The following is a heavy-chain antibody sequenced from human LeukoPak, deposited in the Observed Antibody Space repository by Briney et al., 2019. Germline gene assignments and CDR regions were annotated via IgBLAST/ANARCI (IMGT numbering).Heavy chain of an antibody. Sequence: GESLKISCKGSGYSFTSYWIGWVRQMPGKGLEWMGIIYPGDSDTRYRPSFQGQVTISADKSISTAYLQWSSLKASDTAMYYCARPGTSSGYLIDYWGQGTLVTVSS. D-gene: IGHD3-22*01. CDR1: GYSFTSYW. CDR3: ARPGTSSGYLIDY. J-gene: IGHJ4*02. CDR2: IYPGDSDT. V-gene: IGHV5-51*01.